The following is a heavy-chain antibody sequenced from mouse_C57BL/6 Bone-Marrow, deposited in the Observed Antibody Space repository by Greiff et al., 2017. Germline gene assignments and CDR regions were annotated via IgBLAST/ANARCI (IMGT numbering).Heavy chain of an antibody. V-gene: IGHV1-26*01. CDR1: GYTFTDYY. J-gene: IGHJ4*01. CDR2: INPNNGGT. CDR3: ARRSCYYAMDY. Sequence: EVQLQQSGPELVKPGASVKISCKASGYTFTDYYMNWVKQSHGKSLEWIGDINPNNGGTSYNQKFKGKATLTVDKSSSTAYMELRSLTSEDSAVYYCARRSCYYAMDYWGQGTSVTVSS.